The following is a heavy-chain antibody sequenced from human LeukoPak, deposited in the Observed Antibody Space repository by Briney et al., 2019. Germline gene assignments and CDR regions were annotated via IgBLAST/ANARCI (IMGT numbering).Heavy chain of an antibody. V-gene: IGHV4-39*01. CDR1: GGSFNSSGYF. CDR2: ISYRGNT. J-gene: IGHJ4*02. CDR3: ARQIGQVRGLQSLRLVPDLVDY. D-gene: IGHD6-6*01. Sequence: PSETLSLTCAVSGGSFNSSGYFWGWVRQPPGKGLESIGSISYRGNTYYNPSLKSRLSLSIDTSKGQFSLNLNSVTAADAALYYCARQIGQVRGLQSLRLVPDLVDYWGQGTLVTVSS.